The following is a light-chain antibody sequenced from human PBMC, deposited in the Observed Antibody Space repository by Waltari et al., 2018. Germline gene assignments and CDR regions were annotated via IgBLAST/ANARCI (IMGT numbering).Light chain of an antibody. Sequence: QSALTQPASVSGSPGQSITISCTGTSSDVGSYNLVPWYQQHPGQAPKPMIYEGSNGPSGGSNRFSGSKSGNTASLTISGLQAEDEADYYCCSYAGSSTVVFGGGTKLTVL. CDR1: SSDVGSYNL. CDR3: CSYAGSSTVV. V-gene: IGLV2-23*01. CDR2: EGS. J-gene: IGLJ2*01.